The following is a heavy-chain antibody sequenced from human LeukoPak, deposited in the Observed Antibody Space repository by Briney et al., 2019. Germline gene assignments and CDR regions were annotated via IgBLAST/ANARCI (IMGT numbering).Heavy chain of an antibody. D-gene: IGHD3-16*02. CDR1: GGSIGSYY. V-gene: IGHV4-59*01. CDR2: IYYSGST. CDR3: AISVYGYFDP. Sequence: SETLSLTCTVSGGSIGSYYWSWIRQPPGKGLEWIGYIYYSGSTNYNPSLKSRVTISVDTSKNQFSLKLSSVTAADTAVYYCAISVYGYFDPWGQGTLVTVSS. J-gene: IGHJ5*02.